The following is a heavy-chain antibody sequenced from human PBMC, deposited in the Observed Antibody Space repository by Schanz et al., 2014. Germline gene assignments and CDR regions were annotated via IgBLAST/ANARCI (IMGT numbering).Heavy chain of an antibody. CDR1: GFTFSRYG. Sequence: QVQLVESGGGVVQPGRSLRLSCAASGFTFSRYGMHWVRQAPGKGLEWVAATRYDGNNKYYVDSVKGRFTISRDNSKNTLYLQVNSLRAEDTAVYYCAKDQGSYGSGSYSYFDYWGQGTLATVSS. CDR3: AKDQGSYGSGSYSYFDY. J-gene: IGHJ4*02. D-gene: IGHD3-10*01. V-gene: IGHV3-33*06. CDR2: TRYDGNNK.